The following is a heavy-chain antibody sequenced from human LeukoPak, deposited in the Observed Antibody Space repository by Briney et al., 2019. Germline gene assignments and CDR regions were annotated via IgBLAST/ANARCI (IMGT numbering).Heavy chain of an antibody. CDR1: GFTFSSYA. V-gene: IGHV3-23*01. Sequence: GGSLRLSCAASGFTFSSYAMSWVRQAPGKGLERVSAISGSGGSTYYADSVKGRFTISRDNSKNTLYLQMNSLRAEDTAVYYCAKTRRTYGSGSYYMGYYFDYWGQGTLVTVSS. J-gene: IGHJ4*02. CDR3: AKTRRTYGSGSYYMGYYFDY. CDR2: ISGSGGST. D-gene: IGHD3-10*01.